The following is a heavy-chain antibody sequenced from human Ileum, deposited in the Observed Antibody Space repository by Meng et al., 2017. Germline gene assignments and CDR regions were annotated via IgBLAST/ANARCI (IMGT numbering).Heavy chain of an antibody. CDR3: ARDHWGSLDY. CDR2: AST. D-gene: IGHD7-27*01. CDR1: GGSVSSSGYQ. Sequence: VQLQGSGPGLVRPSATLSLICSVSGGSVSSSGYQWGWIRQPPGKGLEWIGYASTNYNPSLKSRVTISVDTSKNQFSLKLTSVTAADTAVYYCARDHWGSLDYWGQGVLVTVSS. V-gene: IGHV4-61*08. J-gene: IGHJ4*02.